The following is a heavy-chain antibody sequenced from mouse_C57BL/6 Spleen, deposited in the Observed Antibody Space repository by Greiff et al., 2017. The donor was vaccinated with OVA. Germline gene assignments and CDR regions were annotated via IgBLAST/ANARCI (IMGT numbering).Heavy chain of an antibody. D-gene: IGHD2-12*01. CDR1: GYTFTSYW. Sequence: QVQLKQPGPELVKPGASVKLSCKASGYTFTSYWMHWVKQRPGKGLEWIGNINPSNGGTNYTEKFKSKATLTVDNSYSTAYMQLSSLTSEDSAVXNYSRSVTGYYFDYWGQGTTLTVSS. V-gene: IGHV1-53*01. CDR3: SRSVTGYYFDY. J-gene: IGHJ2*01. CDR2: INPSNGGT.